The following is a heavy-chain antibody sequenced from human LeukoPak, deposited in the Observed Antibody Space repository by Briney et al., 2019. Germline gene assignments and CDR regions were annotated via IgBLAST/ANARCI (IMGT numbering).Heavy chain of an antibody. J-gene: IGHJ5*02. CDR3: ARTLGYCSSTSCYERGAYNWFDP. D-gene: IGHD2-2*01. CDR1: GFTFSSYS. Sequence: PGGSLRLSCAASGFTFSSYSMNWVRQAPRKGLEWVSYISSSSSTIYYADSVKGRFTISRDNAKNSLYLQMNSLRDEDTAVYYCARTLGYCSSTSCYERGAYNWFDPWGQGTLVTVSS. CDR2: ISSSSSTI. V-gene: IGHV3-48*02.